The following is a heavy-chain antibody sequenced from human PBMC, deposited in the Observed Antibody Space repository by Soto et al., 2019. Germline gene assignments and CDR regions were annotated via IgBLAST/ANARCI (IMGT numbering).Heavy chain of an antibody. V-gene: IGHV1-69*01. CDR2: IIPMTGTP. D-gene: IGHD2-2*01. Sequence: QVQLVQSGAEVKTPGSSVEVSCKASGGIFSSFSITWVRQVPGHGLEWMGGIIPMTGTPNYAEKFQGRLTLTAYASTRTAYLVLSSLKSEDTAVYYCARGHILPGATSWLDPWGQGTVVLVSS. CDR1: GGIFSSFS. CDR3: ARGHILPGATSWLDP. J-gene: IGHJ5*02.